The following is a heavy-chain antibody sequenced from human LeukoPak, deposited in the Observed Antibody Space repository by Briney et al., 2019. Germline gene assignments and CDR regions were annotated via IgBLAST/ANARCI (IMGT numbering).Heavy chain of an antibody. V-gene: IGHV3-7*01. CDR1: GFTLCSYW. D-gene: IGHD5-18*01. CDR2: INQDGGEK. J-gene: IGHJ4*02. Sequence: GGALRDSCVACGFTLCSYWMSWVCQAPGKGVEWVAHINQDGGEKYYVDSVKGRFAISRDNVKNSLYLQMNSLRAEETAVYYCARGMDPEWIQLWFSYSFDYWGQETLVTVSS. CDR3: ARGMDPEWIQLWFSYSFDY.